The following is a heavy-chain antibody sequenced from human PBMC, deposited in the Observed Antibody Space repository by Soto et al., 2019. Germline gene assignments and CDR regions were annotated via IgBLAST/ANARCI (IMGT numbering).Heavy chain of an antibody. J-gene: IGHJ6*02. V-gene: IGHV1-3*01. CDR3: ARDPNESRAYYHNYNYGMDV. CDR1: GYTFTSYG. D-gene: IGHD3-22*01. Sequence: QIQLMQSGAEVKKPGASVKVSCKASGYTFTSYGIHWVRQAPGQRLEWTGWINAGNGNTKYSEKFQGRITITRYTSASTAYLELSSLRSEDTAVYYCARDPNESRAYYHNYNYGMDVWGQGTTVTVS. CDR2: INAGNGNT.